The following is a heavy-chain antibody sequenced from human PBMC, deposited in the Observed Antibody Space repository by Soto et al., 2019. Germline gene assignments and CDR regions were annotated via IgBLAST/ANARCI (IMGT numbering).Heavy chain of an antibody. J-gene: IGHJ4*02. CDR1: GFTFTSYW. V-gene: IGHV5-51*01. D-gene: IGHD2-2*01. CDR2: IYPGDSDS. Sequence: GVSLKISCKGAGFTFTSYWMAWVRQMPGKGLEWMGIIYPGDSDSSYSPSFQGHVTISANKSINTAYLHWSSLKASDTAIYYCAKHEGYCSTTTCSNFDYWGQGTLVTVSS. CDR3: AKHEGYCSTTTCSNFDY.